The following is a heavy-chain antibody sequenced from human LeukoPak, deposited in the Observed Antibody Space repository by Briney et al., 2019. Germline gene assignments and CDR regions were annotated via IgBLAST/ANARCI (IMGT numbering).Heavy chain of an antibody. CDR1: GGSISSYY. J-gene: IGHJ4*02. CDR2: IYYSGST. D-gene: IGHD5-18*01. V-gene: IGHV4-59*01. Sequence: SETLSLTCTVSGGSISSYYWSWIRQPPGKGLEWIGCIYYSGSTNYNPSLKSRVTISVDTSKNQFSLKLSSVTAADTAVYYCARTPGYSYGLRYFDYWGQGTLVTVSS. CDR3: ARTPGYSYGLRYFDY.